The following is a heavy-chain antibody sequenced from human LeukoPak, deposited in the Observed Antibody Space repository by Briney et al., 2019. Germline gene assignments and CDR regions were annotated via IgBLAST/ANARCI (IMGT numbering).Heavy chain of an antibody. J-gene: IGHJ5*02. Sequence: SVKVSCKASGGTFSSYAISWVRQAPGQGLEWMGGIIPIFGTANYAQKFQGRVTITADESTSTAYMELSSLRSEDTAVYYCASVLVSGSYSVPWFDPWGQGTLVTVSS. D-gene: IGHD1-26*01. V-gene: IGHV1-69*01. CDR3: ASVLVSGSYSVPWFDP. CDR2: IIPIFGTA. CDR1: GGTFSSYA.